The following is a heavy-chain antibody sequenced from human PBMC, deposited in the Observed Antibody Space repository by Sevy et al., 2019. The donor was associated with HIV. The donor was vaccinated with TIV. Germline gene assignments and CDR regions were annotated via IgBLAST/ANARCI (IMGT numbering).Heavy chain of an antibody. J-gene: IGHJ4*02. D-gene: IGHD3-22*01. CDR2: ISAYNGNT. CDR3: ARSYYYDSSGYYGDYYFDY. Sequence: ASVKVSCKASGYTFTSYGISWVRQAPGQGLEWMGWISAYNGNTNYAQKLKGRVTRTTDTSTSTASMELRSLRSDDTAVYYCARSYYYDSSGYYGDYYFDYWGQGTLVTVSS. CDR1: GYTFTSYG. V-gene: IGHV1-18*04.